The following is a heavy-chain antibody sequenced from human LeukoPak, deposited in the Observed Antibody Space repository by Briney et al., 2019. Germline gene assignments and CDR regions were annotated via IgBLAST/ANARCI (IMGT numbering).Heavy chain of an antibody. CDR2: ISGSGDTT. CDR1: GFTFNNYA. D-gene: IGHD4-11*01. Sequence: PGGSLRLSCAASGFTFNNYAMTWVRQTPGKGLEWVSTISGSGDTTYYADSVKGRFTISRDNAKNSLYLQMNSLRAEDTAVYYCGKVRSAYSFYPWGQGTLVTVSS. V-gene: IGHV3-23*01. CDR3: GKVRSAYSFYP. J-gene: IGHJ5*02.